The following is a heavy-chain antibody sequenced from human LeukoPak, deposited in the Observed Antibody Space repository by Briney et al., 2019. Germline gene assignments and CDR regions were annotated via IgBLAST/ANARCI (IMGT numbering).Heavy chain of an antibody. J-gene: IGHJ4*02. CDR2: IYLGDSDT. V-gene: IGHV5-51*01. D-gene: IGHD3-22*01. CDR1: GYSFTKYW. Sequence: KRGESLKISCKGSGYSFTKYWIGWVRQMPGKGLEWMGIIYLGDSDTRYSPSFQGQVTISADKSVSTAYLQWSSLKAPDTAMYYCARHVKDTSGFYYPDFDFWGQGTLVTVSS. CDR3: ARHVKDTSGFYYPDFDF.